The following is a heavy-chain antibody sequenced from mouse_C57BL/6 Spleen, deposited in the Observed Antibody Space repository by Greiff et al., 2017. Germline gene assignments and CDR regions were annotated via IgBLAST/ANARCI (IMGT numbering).Heavy chain of an antibody. V-gene: IGHV1-42*01. CDR3: ARWGWDDY. Sequence: DVKLQESGPELVKPGASVKISCKASGYSFTGYYMNWVKQSPEKSLEWIGEINPSTGGTTYNQKFKAKATLTVDKSSSTAYMQLKSLTSEDSAVYYCARWGWDDYWGQGTTLTVSS. D-gene: IGHD4-1*01. CDR1: GYSFTGYY. CDR2: INPSTGGT. J-gene: IGHJ2*01.